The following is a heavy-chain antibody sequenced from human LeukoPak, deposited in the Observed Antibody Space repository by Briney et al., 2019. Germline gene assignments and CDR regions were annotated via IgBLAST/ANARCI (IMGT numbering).Heavy chain of an antibody. CDR1: GFTFSSYA. J-gene: IGHJ5*02. CDR2: ISGSGGST. CDR3: AKVEGDGYNYDH. D-gene: IGHD5-24*01. V-gene: IGHV3-23*01. Sequence: PGGSLRLSCAASGFTFSSYAMSWVRQAPGKGLEWVSAISGSGGSTYYADSVKGRFTISRDNSKNTLYLQMNSLKAEDTAVYYCAKVEGDGYNYDHWGQGTLVTVSS.